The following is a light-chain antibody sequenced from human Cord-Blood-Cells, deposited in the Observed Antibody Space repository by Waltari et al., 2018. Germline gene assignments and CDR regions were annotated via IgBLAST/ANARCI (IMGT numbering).Light chain of an antibody. Sequence: DIQMTQSPSSLSASVGDRVTITCRASQSISSYLNWYQQKPGKAPKLLIYAASRLQSGVPSRFSGSGSGTDFTLTISRLQPEDFATYYCQQSDSTPRGFGQGTKVEIK. V-gene: IGKV1-39*01. CDR1: QSISSY. CDR3: QQSDSTPRG. CDR2: AAS. J-gene: IGKJ1*01.